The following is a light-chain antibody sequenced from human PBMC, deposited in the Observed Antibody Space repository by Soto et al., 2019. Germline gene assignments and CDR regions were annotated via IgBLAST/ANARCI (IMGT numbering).Light chain of an antibody. J-gene: IGLJ3*02. CDR3: ATRDDSLSGHWL. V-gene: IGLV1-47*01. Sequence: QSVLTQPPSASGTPGKRVTISCSGSSSNIGTNYVYWYQHLPGAAPKLLISRNNQRPSGVPDRFSGSKSGTSASLAISGLRSEDEGDYYCATRDDSLSGHWLFGGGTKLTVL. CDR1: SSNIGTNY. CDR2: RNN.